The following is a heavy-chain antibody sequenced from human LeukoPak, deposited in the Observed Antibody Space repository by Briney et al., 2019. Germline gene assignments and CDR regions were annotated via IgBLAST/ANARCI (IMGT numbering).Heavy chain of an antibody. J-gene: IGHJ5*02. CDR1: GGSFSGYY. CDR2: INHSGST. CDR3: ARGRRDNWFDP. V-gene: IGHV4-34*01. Sequence: SETLSLTCAVYGGSFSGYYWSWIRQPPGKGLEWIGEINHSGSTNYNPSLKSRVTISADTSKNQFSLKLSSVTAADTAVYYCARGRRDNWFDPWGQGTLVTVSS.